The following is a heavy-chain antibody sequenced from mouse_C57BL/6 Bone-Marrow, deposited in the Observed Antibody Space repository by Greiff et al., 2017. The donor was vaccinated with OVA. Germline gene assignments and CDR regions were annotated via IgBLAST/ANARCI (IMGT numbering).Heavy chain of an antibody. CDR3: ASQYYAMDY. CDR1: GFTFTDYY. J-gene: IGHJ4*01. CDR2: IRNKANGYTT. V-gene: IGHV7-3*01. Sequence: DVHLVESGGGLVQPGGSLSLSCAASGFTFTDYYMSWVRQPPGKALEWLGFIRNKANGYTTEYSASVKGRFTISRDNSQSILYLQMNALRAEDSATYYCASQYYAMDYWGQGTSVTVSS.